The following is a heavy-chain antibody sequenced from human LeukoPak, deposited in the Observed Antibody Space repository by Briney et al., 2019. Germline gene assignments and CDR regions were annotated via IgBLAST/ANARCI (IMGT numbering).Heavy chain of an antibody. CDR2: IYSGGST. V-gene: IGHV3-53*01. CDR3: AREATRGEGDY. CDR1: GFIVISNY. Sequence: AGGSLRLSCTASGFIVISNYVSWARQAPGRGLEWVSVIYSGGSTYYADSVKGRFTISRDNSKNTLYLQMNSLRAEDTAVCYCAREATRGEGDYGGQGTLVTVSS. J-gene: IGHJ4*02. D-gene: IGHD2-15*01.